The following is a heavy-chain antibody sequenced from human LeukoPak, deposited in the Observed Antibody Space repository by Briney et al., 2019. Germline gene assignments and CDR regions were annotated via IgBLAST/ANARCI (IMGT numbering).Heavy chain of an antibody. CDR2: ISGSGGST. V-gene: IGHV3-23*01. D-gene: IGHD3-10*01. CDR1: RFTVSSNY. J-gene: IGHJ6*03. CDR3: ARGEDNTRDFYYYYMDV. Sequence: GGSLRLSCAASRFTVSSNYMSWVRQAPGKGLEWVSAISGSGGSTYYADSVKGRFTISRDNSKNTLYLQMNSLRAEDTAVYYCARGEDNTRDFYYYYMDVWGKGTTVTVSS.